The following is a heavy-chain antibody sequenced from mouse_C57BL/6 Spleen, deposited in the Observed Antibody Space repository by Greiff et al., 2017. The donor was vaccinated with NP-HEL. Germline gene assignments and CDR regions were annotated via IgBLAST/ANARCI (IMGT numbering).Heavy chain of an antibody. J-gene: IGHJ1*03. CDR2: IHPNSGST. V-gene: IGHV1-64*01. D-gene: IGHD2-2*01. CDR3: ARADGYDDWYFDV. CDR1: GYTFTSYW. Sequence: VQLQQSGAELVKPGASVKLSCKASGYTFTSYWMHWVKQRPGQGLEWIGMIHPNSGSTNYNEKFKSKATLTVDKSSSTAYMQLSSLTSEDSAVYYCARADGYDDWYFDVWGTGTTVTVSS.